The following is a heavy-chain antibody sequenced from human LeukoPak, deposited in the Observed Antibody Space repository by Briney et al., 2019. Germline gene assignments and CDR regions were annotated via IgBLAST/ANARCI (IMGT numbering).Heavy chain of an antibody. D-gene: IGHD3-3*01. CDR1: GGSISSGGYY. V-gene: IGHV4-31*03. Sequence: KSSETLSLTCTVSGGSISSGGYYWSWIRQHPGKGLEWIGYIYYSGSIYYNPSLKSRVTISVDTSKNQFSLKLSSVTAADTAVYYCARGPPTTIFGVVIGFDPWGQGTLVTVSS. CDR2: IYYSGSI. CDR3: ARGPPTTIFGVVIGFDP. J-gene: IGHJ5*02.